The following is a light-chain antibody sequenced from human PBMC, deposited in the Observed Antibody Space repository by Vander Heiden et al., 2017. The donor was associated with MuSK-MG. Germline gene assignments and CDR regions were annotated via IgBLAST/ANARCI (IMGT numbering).Light chain of an antibody. V-gene: IGKV3-11*01. CDR2: DAS. CDR1: QSVSSY. Sequence: EIVLTQSPATLSLSPGERATLSCRASQSVSSYLAWYQQKPGQAPRLLIYDASNRATSITARFSSSGSGTAFTLTISSREHAEFAVYYCQQRCNWRHTFGQGTRLEIK. CDR3: QQRCNWRHT. J-gene: IGKJ5*01.